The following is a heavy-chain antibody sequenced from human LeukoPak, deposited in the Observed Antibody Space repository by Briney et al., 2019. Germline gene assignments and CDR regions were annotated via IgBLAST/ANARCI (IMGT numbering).Heavy chain of an antibody. V-gene: IGHV5-51*01. J-gene: IGHJ4*02. CDR2: IYPGDSDT. CDR1: GYSFTSYW. CDR3: ARGRGSGSYPYYFDY. D-gene: IGHD3-10*01. Sequence: GESLKISCKGSGYSFTSYWSGWVRQMPGKGLEWMGIIYPGDSDTRYSPSFQGQVTISAVKSISTAYLQWNSLKASDTAIYYCARGRGSGSYPYYFDYWGQGTLVTVSS.